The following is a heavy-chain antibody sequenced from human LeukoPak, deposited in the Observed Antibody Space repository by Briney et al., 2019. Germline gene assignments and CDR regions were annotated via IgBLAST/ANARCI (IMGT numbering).Heavy chain of an antibody. CDR1: GYTLTELS. V-gene: IGHV1-24*01. J-gene: IGHJ4*02. CDR3: ATSVAGPYYFDY. Sequence: ASVKVSCKVSGYTLTELSMHWVRQAPGKGLEWMGGFDPEDGETIYAQKFQGRVTMTEDTSTDTAYMELSSLSSEDTAVYYCATSVAGPYYFDYWGQGTLVTVSS. CDR2: FDPEDGET. D-gene: IGHD6-19*01.